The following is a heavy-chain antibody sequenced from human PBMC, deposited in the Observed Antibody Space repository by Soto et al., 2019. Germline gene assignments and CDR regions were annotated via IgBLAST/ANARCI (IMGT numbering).Heavy chain of an antibody. D-gene: IGHD3-9*01. Sequence: PSETLSLTCSVSDDSINSDKYYWGWIRQPPGKGLEWIGSVYYRGNAYYNPSLQTRVTISLDKSKSQFSLKLNSVTAADSAVYFCARLEGLATISYYFDFWGPGALVTVS. CDR2: VYYRGNA. CDR1: DDSINSDKYY. V-gene: IGHV4-39*01. CDR3: ARLEGLATISYYFDF. J-gene: IGHJ4*02.